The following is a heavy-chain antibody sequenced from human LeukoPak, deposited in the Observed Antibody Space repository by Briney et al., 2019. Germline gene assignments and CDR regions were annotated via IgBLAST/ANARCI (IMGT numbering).Heavy chain of an antibody. V-gene: IGHV1-69*04. CDR2: IIPILGIA. CDR1: GGTFSSYA. Sequence: SVKVSCKASGGTFSSYAISWVRQAPGQGLEWMGRIIPILGIANYAQKFQGRVTITADKSTSTAYMELSSLRAEDTDVYDCAAIVGATNDAFDIWGQGTMVTVSS. D-gene: IGHD1-26*01. J-gene: IGHJ3*02. CDR3: AAIVGATNDAFDI.